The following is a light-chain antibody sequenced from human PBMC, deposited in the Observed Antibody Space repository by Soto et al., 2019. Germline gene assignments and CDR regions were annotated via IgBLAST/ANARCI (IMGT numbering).Light chain of an antibody. CDR3: QQYDTYWT. CDR1: QSISNW. Sequence: DIQITQSPSTLSESVVDRVIITCRASQSISNWLAWYQQKPGKAPNLLIYKASSLKSGVPSRFSGSGSGTEFTLTISSLQPDDFATYYCQQYDTYWTCGQGTKGDIK. CDR2: KAS. J-gene: IGKJ1*01. V-gene: IGKV1-5*03.